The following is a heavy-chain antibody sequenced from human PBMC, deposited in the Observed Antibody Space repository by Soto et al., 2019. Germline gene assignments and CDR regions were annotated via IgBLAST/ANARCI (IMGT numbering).Heavy chain of an antibody. J-gene: IGHJ4*02. CDR1: GFTFGSYT. V-gene: IGHV3-21*01. CDR2: ISASSSQI. D-gene: IGHD1-1*01. CDR3: ARGTGYFDY. Sequence: EVQLVESGGGLVKPGRSLRLSCTAAGFTFGSYTINWVRQAPGKGLEWVSSISASSSQIYHADSVQGRFTISRDNAKNALYLQMNSLSAEDTAVSYCARGTGYFDYWGQGTLVTVSS.